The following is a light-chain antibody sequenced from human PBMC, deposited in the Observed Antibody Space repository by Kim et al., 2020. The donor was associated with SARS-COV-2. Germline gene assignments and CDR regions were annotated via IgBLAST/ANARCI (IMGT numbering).Light chain of an antibody. Sequence: GQRVPISCSGSFSNVGRNTVNWWQQFPGTAPKLLIFGYNQRPSGVPARFSGSKSGTSASLAISGLQSEDEADYYCAAWDDNLNGVGFGGGTQLTVL. CDR2: GYN. CDR1: FSNVGRNT. J-gene: IGLJ2*01. V-gene: IGLV1-44*01. CDR3: AAWDDNLNGVG.